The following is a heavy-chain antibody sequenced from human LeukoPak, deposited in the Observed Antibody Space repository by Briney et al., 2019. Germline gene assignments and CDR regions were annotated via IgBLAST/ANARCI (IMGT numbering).Heavy chain of an antibody. CDR2: INHSGST. J-gene: IGHJ2*01. CDR3: ARGVYNYGSDCYFDL. Sequence: SETLSLTCAVYGGSFSGYYWSWIRQPPGKALEWIGEINHSGSTNYNPSLKSRVTISVDTSKNQFSLKLTSVTAADTAVYYCARGVYNYGSDCYFDLWGRGTLVTVSS. D-gene: IGHD5-18*01. V-gene: IGHV4-34*01. CDR1: GGSFSGYY.